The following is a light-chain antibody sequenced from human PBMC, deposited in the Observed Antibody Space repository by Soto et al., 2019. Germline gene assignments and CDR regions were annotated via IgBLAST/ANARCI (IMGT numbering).Light chain of an antibody. CDR3: LQGYNFPHT. CDR2: AAS. J-gene: IGKJ3*01. CDR1: QDIRND. V-gene: IGKV1-6*01. Sequence: AIQMTQSPSSLSASVGDRVTITCRASQDIRNDLGWYQQKPGKAPNILIYAASTLQIGVPTRFSGSGSGTDFTLTISSLQPEDFATYYCLQGYNFPHTFGPGTKVDIK.